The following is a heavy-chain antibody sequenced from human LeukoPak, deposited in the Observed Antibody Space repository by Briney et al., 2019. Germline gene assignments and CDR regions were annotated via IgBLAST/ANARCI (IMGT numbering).Heavy chain of an antibody. J-gene: IGHJ4*02. CDR1: GYTFTSYY. CDR2: INPNSGGT. D-gene: IGHD3-10*01. V-gene: IGHV1-2*02. Sequence: ASVEVSCKASGYTFTSYYMHWVRQAPGQGLEWMGWINPNSGGTNYAQKFQGRVTMTRDTSISTAYMELSRLGSDDTAVYYCARDQGLLWFGELVDYWGQGTLVTVSS. CDR3: ARDQGLLWFGELVDY.